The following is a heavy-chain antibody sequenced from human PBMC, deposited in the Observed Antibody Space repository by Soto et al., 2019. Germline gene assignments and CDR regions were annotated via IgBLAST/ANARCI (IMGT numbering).Heavy chain of an antibody. CDR1: GFTFSSYW. J-gene: IGHJ4*02. D-gene: IGHD3-10*01. CDR3: ARDRAGRQHYFDY. CDR2: IKSDGSGT. V-gene: IGHV3-74*01. Sequence: GGSLRLSCVASGFTFSSYWMHWVRQAPGKGPLWVSRIKSDGSGTYYADSVQGRLTISRDNAKNTLYLQMNSLTAEDTAMYYCARDRAGRQHYFDYCGQGNMVTVSS.